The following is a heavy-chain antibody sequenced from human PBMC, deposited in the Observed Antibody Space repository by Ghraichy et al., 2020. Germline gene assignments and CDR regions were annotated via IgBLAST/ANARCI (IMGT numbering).Heavy chain of an antibody. CDR2: SRNKGRSYTT. Sequence: GSLRLSCAASGFTFSDHYMDWVRQAPGKGLEWVGRSRNKGRSYTTEYAVSVKGRFSISRDESKSSMFLQMNSLNTEDTATYYCARVRSDYLYFDLWGRGILVTVSS. J-gene: IGHJ2*01. D-gene: IGHD4-17*01. V-gene: IGHV3-72*01. CDR1: GFTFSDHY. CDR3: ARVRSDYLYFDL.